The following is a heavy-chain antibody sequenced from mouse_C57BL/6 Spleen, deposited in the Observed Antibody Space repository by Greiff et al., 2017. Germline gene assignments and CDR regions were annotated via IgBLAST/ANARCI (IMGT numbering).Heavy chain of an antibody. CDR1: GYTFTSYW. J-gene: IGHJ4*01. CDR3: ARDDYDLYAMDY. CDR2: IHPNSGST. D-gene: IGHD2-4*01. Sequence: QVQLQQPGAELVKPGASVKLSCKASGYTFTSYWMHWVKQRPGQGLEWIGMIHPNSGSTNYNEKFKSKATLTVDKSSSTAYMQLSSLTSEDSAVYYCARDDYDLYAMDYWGQGTSVTVSS. V-gene: IGHV1-64*01.